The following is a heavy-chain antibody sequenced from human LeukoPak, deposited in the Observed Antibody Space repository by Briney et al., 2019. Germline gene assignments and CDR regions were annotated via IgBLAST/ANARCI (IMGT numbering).Heavy chain of an antibody. Sequence: GGSLRLSCAVSGFTFSSYSMNWVRQAPGKGLEWVSYISSSSGTIYYADSVKGRFTVSRDNAKNSLYLQMNSLRAEDAAVYYCARDKRSVNWFDPWGHGTLVTVSS. V-gene: IGHV3-48*01. CDR1: GFTFSSYS. CDR2: ISSSSGTI. D-gene: IGHD4-17*01. J-gene: IGHJ5*02. CDR3: ARDKRSVNWFDP.